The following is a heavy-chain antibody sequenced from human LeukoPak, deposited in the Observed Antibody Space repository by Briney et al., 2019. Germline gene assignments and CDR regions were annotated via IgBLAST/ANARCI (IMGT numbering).Heavy chain of an antibody. Sequence: GGSLRLSCAASGFTFSSYEMNWVRQAPGKGLEWVSYITTSGNTIYYADSVKGRFTISRDNAKNSLYLQMNSLSAEDTAVYYCARDSVAGSQDAFDIWGQGTVVTVSS. CDR2: ITTSGNTI. CDR1: GFTFSSYE. D-gene: IGHD6-19*01. J-gene: IGHJ3*02. CDR3: ARDSVAGSQDAFDI. V-gene: IGHV3-48*03.